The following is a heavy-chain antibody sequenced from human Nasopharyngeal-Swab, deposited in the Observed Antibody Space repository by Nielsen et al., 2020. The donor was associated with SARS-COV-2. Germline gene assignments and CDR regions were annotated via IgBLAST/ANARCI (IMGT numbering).Heavy chain of an antibody. J-gene: IGHJ3*01. CDR3: ARENYFGSGTLASYDV. D-gene: IGHD3-10*01. CDR2: ISDSGGKT. Sequence: GESLKISCAASGFTFNTYWMNWARQAPGKGLEWVSVISDSGGKTFYADSVKGRFTLSRDNSKNTLYLQMNSLRAEDTAIYYCARENYFGSGTLASYDVWGQGTMVTVSS. CDR1: GFTFNTYW. V-gene: IGHV3-23*01.